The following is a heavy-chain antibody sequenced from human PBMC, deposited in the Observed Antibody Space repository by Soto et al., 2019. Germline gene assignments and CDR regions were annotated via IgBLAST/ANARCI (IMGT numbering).Heavy chain of an antibody. CDR2: IKSKTDGGTT. CDR3: TKGYYYGAFDI. J-gene: IGHJ3*02. D-gene: IGHD3-10*01. V-gene: IGHV3-15*01. Sequence: GGSLRLSCAASGFTFSNAWMTWVRQAPGKGLEWVGRIKSKTDGGTTDYAAPVKGRFTISRDDSKNTLYLQVNGLKTEDTAVYYCTKGYYYGAFDIWGQGTMVTVSS. CDR1: GFTFSNAW.